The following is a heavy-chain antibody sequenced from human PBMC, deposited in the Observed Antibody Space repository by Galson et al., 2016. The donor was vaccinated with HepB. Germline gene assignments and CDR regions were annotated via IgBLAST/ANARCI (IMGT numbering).Heavy chain of an antibody. J-gene: IGHJ3*01. CDR2: VNSDWSST. CDR1: GFTFSNYW. V-gene: IGHV3-74*01. Sequence: SLRLSCAASGFTFSNYWMYWVRQAPGKGLEWVSRVNSDWSSTRHVDSVKGRFTISSDNAKKTLYLQMNSLKVEDTAVYYCARGSPNWNDRGRFDVWGPGTLVTVSS. CDR3: ARGSPNWNDRGRFDV. D-gene: IGHD1-1*01.